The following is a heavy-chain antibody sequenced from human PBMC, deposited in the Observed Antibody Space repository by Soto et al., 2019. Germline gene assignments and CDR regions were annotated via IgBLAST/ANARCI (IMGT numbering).Heavy chain of an antibody. CDR2: MNPNSGNT. CDR1: GYTFTSYD. Sequence: QVQLVQSGAEVKKPGASVKVSCKASGYTFTSYDINWVRQATGQGLEWMGWMNPNSGNTGYAQKFQGRVTMTRNTSLSTPYMELSSLRSEDTAVYYCADLPWANYYYYGMDVWGQGTTVTVSS. D-gene: IGHD7-27*01. V-gene: IGHV1-8*01. CDR3: ADLPWANYYYYGMDV. J-gene: IGHJ6*02.